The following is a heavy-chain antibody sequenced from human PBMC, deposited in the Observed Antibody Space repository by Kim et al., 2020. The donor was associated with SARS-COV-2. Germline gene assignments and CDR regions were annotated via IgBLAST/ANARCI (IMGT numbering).Heavy chain of an antibody. D-gene: IGHD4-17*01. Sequence: GGSLRLSCAASGFTFSSYSMNWVRQAPGKGLEWVSYISSSSSTIYYADSVKGRFTISRDNAKNSLYLQMNSLRDEDTAVYYCARGLINYGDYGPGDAFDIWGQGTMVTVSS. J-gene: IGHJ3*02. CDR1: GFTFSSYS. CDR2: ISSSSSTI. CDR3: ARGLINYGDYGPGDAFDI. V-gene: IGHV3-48*02.